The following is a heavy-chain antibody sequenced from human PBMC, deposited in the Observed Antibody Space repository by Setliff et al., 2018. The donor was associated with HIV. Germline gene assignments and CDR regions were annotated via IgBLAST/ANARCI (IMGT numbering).Heavy chain of an antibody. J-gene: IGHJ3*02. CDR2: IYTSGST. Sequence: SETLSLTCTVSGGSISSGSYYWSWIRQPAGKGLEWIGHIYTSGSTNYNPSLKSRVTISVDTSKNQFSLKLSSVTAADTAVYYCARERRDQNPIGAFDIWGQGTMVTVSS. CDR3: ARERRDQNPIGAFDI. CDR1: GGSISSGSYY. V-gene: IGHV4-61*09.